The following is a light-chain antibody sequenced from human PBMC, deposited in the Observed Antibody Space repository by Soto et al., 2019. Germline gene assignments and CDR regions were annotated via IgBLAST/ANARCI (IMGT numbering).Light chain of an antibody. V-gene: IGKV3-20*01. J-gene: IGKJ3*01. CDR2: GAS. CDR1: QSVSSSY. Sequence: EIVLTQSPGTLSLSPGERATLSCRASQSVSSSYLAWYQQKPGQAPRLLIYGASSSATGIPDRFSGSGSGTEFTLSISRLEPEDFAVYYCQQYGSSPGFTFGPGTKVDIK. CDR3: QQYGSSPGFT.